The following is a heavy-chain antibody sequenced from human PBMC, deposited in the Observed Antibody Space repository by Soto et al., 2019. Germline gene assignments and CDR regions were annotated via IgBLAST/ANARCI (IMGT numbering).Heavy chain of an antibody. D-gene: IGHD1-1*01. CDR3: ARERNGTPDY. CDR2: MNPNSGNT. J-gene: IGHJ4*02. Sequence: QVQLVQSGAEVQKPAASVKVSGKAAGYTFTSYDIHWVRQATGQGLEWMGWMNPNSGNTGYAQKFQGRVTMTSNTSISTAYMELSSLRSEDTAVYYCARERNGTPDYWGQGTLFTVSS. CDR1: GYTFTSYD. V-gene: IGHV1-8*01.